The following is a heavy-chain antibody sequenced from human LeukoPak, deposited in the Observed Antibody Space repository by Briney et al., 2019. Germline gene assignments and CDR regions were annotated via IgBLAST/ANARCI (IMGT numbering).Heavy chain of an antibody. J-gene: IGHJ4*02. CDR3: GRAYSGHDGPVH. Sequence: GGSLRLSCAASGFTFSSYAMSWVRQAPGKGLEWVAYISSSISTTYYADSVQGRFTISRDNAKNTLYLQMNSLRGEDTAVYYCGRAYSGHDGPVHWGQGTLVTVSS. CDR1: GFTFSSYA. V-gene: IGHV3-48*04. D-gene: IGHD5-12*01. CDR2: ISSSISTT.